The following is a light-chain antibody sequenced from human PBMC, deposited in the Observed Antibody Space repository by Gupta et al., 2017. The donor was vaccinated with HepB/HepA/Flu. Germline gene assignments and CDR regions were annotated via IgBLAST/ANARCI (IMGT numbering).Light chain of an antibody. Sequence: QSALTQPPSASGSPGQSVTISCTGTSSDVGGYNYVSWYQQHPGKAPNLMFYEVSKRPSGVPGRFSASKSGNTASLTVSGLQAEDDADYYSTSYAGSNNLVFGGGTKLTVL. CDR2: EVS. J-gene: IGLJ2*01. V-gene: IGLV2-8*01. CDR1: SSDVGGYNY. CDR3: TSYAGSNNLV.